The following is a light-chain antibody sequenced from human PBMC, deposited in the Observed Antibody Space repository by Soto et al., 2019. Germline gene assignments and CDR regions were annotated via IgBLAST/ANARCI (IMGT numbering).Light chain of an antibody. V-gene: IGKV1-39*01. CDR3: QQSHSTPWT. J-gene: IGKJ1*01. CDR2: GAS. CDR1: QSISSY. Sequence: DVQMTQSPSSLSASVGDRVTITCRASQSISSYLNWYQQNPGKAPKLLIYGASSLQSGVPSRFSGSGSGTDFTLTISSLQPEEFATYYCQQSHSTPWTFGQGTKVEIK.